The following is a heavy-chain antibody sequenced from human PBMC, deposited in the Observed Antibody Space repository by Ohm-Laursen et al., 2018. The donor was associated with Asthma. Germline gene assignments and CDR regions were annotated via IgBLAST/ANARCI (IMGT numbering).Heavy chain of an antibody. Sequence: GTLSLTCTVSGGSISSYYWSWIRQPPGKGLEWIGYIYYSGSTNYNPSLKSRVTISVDTSKNQFSLKLSSVTAADTAVYYCARGAIYGGKSWGPDAFDIWGQGTMVTVSS. CDR2: IYYSGST. CDR3: ARGAIYGGKSWGPDAFDI. CDR1: GGSISSYY. D-gene: IGHD4-23*01. V-gene: IGHV4-59*01. J-gene: IGHJ3*02.